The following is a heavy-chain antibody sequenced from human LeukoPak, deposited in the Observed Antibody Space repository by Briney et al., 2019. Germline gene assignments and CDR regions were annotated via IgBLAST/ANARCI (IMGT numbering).Heavy chain of an antibody. CDR1: GGSISSYY. CDR2: IYYSGST. D-gene: IGHD7-27*01. CDR3: ARAGWGNAFDI. Sequence: PSETLSLTCTVSGGSISSYYWSWIRQPPGKGLEWIGYIYYSGSTNYNPSLKSRVTISVDTSKNQFSLKLSSVTAADTAAYYCARAGWGNAFDIWGQGTMVTVSS. V-gene: IGHV4-59*01. J-gene: IGHJ3*02.